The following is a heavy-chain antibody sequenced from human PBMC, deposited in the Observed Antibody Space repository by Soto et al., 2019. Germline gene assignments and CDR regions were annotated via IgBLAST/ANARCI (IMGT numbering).Heavy chain of an antibody. V-gene: IGHV1-69*13. J-gene: IGHJ4*02. CDR3: AREVCVYYDFWSGYSDY. D-gene: IGHD3-3*01. Sequence: SVKVSCKASGGTFSSYAISWVRQAPGQGLEWMGGIIPIFGTANYAQKFQGRVTITADESTSTAYMELSSLRSEDTAVYYCAREVCVYYDFWSGYSDYWGQGTLVTVSS. CDR2: IIPIFGTA. CDR1: GGTFSSYA.